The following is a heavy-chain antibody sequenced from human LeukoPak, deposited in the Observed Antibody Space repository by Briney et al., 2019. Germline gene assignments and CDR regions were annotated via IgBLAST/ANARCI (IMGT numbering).Heavy chain of an antibody. CDR2: ISYDGSNK. CDR1: GFTFSSYG. CDR3: AKGDYYDSSGYYYWSRYFDY. J-gene: IGHJ4*02. D-gene: IGHD3-22*01. Sequence: GRSLRLSCAASGFTFSSYGMHWVRQAPGEGLEWVAVISYDGSNKYYADSVKGRFTISRDNSKNTLYLQMNSLRAEDTAVYYCAKGDYYDSSGYYYWSRYFDYWGQGTLVTVSS. V-gene: IGHV3-30*18.